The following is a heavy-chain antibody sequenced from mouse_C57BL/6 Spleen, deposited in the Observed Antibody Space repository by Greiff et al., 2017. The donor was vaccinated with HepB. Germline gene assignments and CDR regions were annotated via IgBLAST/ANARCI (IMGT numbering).Heavy chain of an antibody. Sequence: QVQLKQSGAELARPGASVKLSCKASGYTFTSYGISWVKQRTGQGLEWIGEIYPRSGNTYYNEKFKGKATLTADKSSSTAYMELRSLTSEDSAVYFCARGDYITTVPHYAMDYWGQGTSVTVSS. V-gene: IGHV1-81*01. CDR2: IYPRSGNT. CDR3: ARGDYITTVPHYAMDY. D-gene: IGHD1-1*01. J-gene: IGHJ4*01. CDR1: GYTFTSYG.